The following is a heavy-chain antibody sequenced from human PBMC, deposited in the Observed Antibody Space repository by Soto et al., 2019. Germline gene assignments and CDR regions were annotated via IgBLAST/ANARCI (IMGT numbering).Heavy chain of an antibody. V-gene: IGHV1-69*02. Sequence: QVQLVQSGTEVKEAGSSVKVSCKASGGTFRNCPINWVRQAPGQGLEWMGSIFPLTDIPDYAQNFQARLTISADKSTSTAYMELSSLTSDDTAMYFCARGPLVVLNYFESWGQGTLVTVSS. CDR1: GGTFRNCP. CDR3: ARGPLVVLNYFES. CDR2: IFPLTDIP. J-gene: IGHJ4*02.